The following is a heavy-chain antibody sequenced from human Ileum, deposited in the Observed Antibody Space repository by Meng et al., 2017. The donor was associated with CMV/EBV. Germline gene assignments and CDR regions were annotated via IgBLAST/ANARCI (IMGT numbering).Heavy chain of an antibody. J-gene: IGHJ4*02. Sequence: SSNWWSWVRQPPGKGLEWIWEIYHSGTTNYNPSLKSRVTISIDRSKNNFSLKVTSVTAADTAVYYCATHLGYCSSTSCYTTRAFDYWGQGTLVTVSS. V-gene: IGHV4-4*02. D-gene: IGHD2-2*02. CDR3: ATHLGYCSSTSCYTTRAFDY. CDR2: IYHSGTT. CDR1: SSNW.